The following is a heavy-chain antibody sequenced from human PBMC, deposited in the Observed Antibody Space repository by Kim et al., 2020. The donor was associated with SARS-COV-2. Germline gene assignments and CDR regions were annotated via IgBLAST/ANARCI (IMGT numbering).Heavy chain of an antibody. D-gene: IGHD6-6*01. CDR2: TYYSGST. V-gene: IGHV4-31*03. Sequence: SETLSLTCTVSGGSISSGGYYWSWIRKHPGKGREGIGYTYYSGSTYYNPSLKSRVTISVDTSKSHFSLNLRSATAADTAVYYCARARLDSSASIHNWFDPWGQGTLVTVSS. CDR1: GGSISSGGYY. CDR3: ARARLDSSASIHNWFDP. J-gene: IGHJ5*02.